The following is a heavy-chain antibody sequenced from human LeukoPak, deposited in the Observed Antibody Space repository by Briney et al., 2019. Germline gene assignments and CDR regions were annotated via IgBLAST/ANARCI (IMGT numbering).Heavy chain of an antibody. Sequence: GGSLRLSCAASGFTFGSYAMHWVRQAPGKGLEWVAVISYDGSNKYYADSVKGRFTISRDNSKNTLYLQMSSLRAEDTAVYYCARDKFNVVVPSAGHFDLWGPGTLVTVSS. CDR3: ARDKFNVVVPSAGHFDL. V-gene: IGHV3-30-3*01. J-gene: IGHJ2*01. CDR2: ISYDGSNK. CDR1: GFTFGSYA. D-gene: IGHD2-2*01.